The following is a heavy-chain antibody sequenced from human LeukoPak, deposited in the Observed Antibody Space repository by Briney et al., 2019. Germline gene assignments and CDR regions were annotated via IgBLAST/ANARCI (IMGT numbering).Heavy chain of an antibody. CDR3: AREYYYDSSGSPGVDY. J-gene: IGHJ4*02. CDR1: GGSISSGSYY. Sequence: SQTLSLTCTVSGGSISSGSYYWSWIRQPAGKGLEGIGRIYTSGSTNYNPSLKSRVTISVDTPKNQFSLKLSSVTAADTAVYYCAREYYYDSSGSPGVDYWGQGTLVTVSS. V-gene: IGHV4-61*02. D-gene: IGHD3-22*01. CDR2: IYTSGST.